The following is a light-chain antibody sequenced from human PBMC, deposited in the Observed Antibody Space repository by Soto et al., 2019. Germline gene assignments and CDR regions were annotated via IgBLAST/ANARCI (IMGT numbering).Light chain of an antibody. J-gene: IGLJ1*01. Sequence: QCVLTQPPSVSGAPGQRVTISGTWSSSNIGAGYDVHWYQQRPGTAPKLLIFGNTNRPSGVPDRFSGSKSGTSASLAITGLQAEDEGDYYCQSYDSTLSARYVFGTGTKVTVL. CDR1: SSNIGAGYD. V-gene: IGLV1-40*01. CDR3: QSYDSTLSARYV. CDR2: GNT.